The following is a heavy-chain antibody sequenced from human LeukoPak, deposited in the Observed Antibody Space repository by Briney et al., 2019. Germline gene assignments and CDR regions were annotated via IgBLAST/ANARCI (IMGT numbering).Heavy chain of an antibody. CDR3: ARATTTVKGTNWFDP. D-gene: IGHD4-17*01. CDR2: INSDGSST. Sequence: PGGSLRLSCAASGFTFSSYWMHWVRQAPGKGLVRVSRINSDGSSTSYADSVKGRFTISRDNAKNTLYLQMNSLRAEDTAVYYCARATTTVKGTNWFDPWGQGTLVTVSS. V-gene: IGHV3-74*01. J-gene: IGHJ5*02. CDR1: GFTFSSYW.